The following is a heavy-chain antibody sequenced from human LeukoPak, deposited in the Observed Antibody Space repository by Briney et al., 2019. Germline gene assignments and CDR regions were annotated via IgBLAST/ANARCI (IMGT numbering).Heavy chain of an antibody. V-gene: IGHV3-11*01. Sequence: GGSLRLSCAASGFTFSDYYMSWIRQAPGKGLEWVSYISSSGSTIYYADSVKGRFTISRDNAKNSLYLQMNSLRAEDTAVYYCARGRSYYYDSSGYSVDWGQGTLVTVSS. CDR3: ARGRSYYYDSSGYSVD. CDR2: ISSSGSTI. D-gene: IGHD3-22*01. J-gene: IGHJ4*02. CDR1: GFTFSDYY.